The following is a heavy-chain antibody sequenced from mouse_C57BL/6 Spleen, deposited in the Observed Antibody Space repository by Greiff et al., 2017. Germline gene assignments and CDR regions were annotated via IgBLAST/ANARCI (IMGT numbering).Heavy chain of an antibody. V-gene: IGHV5-16*01. CDR2: INYDGSST. J-gene: IGHJ2*01. CDR1: GFTFSDYY. CDR3: ARDRGGGYFDY. Sequence: EVKLVESEGGLVQPGSSMKLSCTASGFTFSDYYMAWVRQVPEKGLEWVANINYDGSSTYYLDSLKSRFIFSRDNAKNILYLQMSSLKSEDTATYYCARDRGGGYFDYWGQGTTLTVAS. D-gene: IGHD1-1*02.